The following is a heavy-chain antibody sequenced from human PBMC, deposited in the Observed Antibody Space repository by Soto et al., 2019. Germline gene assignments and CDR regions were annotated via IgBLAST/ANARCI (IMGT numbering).Heavy chain of an antibody. J-gene: IGHJ6*02. CDR1: GYSFTKYW. V-gene: IGHV5-10-1*01. D-gene: IGHD5-18*01. Sequence: PGESLKISCKASGYSFTKYWISWVRQMPGKGLEWMGRIDPSDSSSDYSPSFRGHVTISVDKSITTAYLQWSSLKASDTAMYFCAGPNTAMVRSYYYGMDVWGQGTTGTVSS. CDR2: IDPSDSSS. CDR3: AGPNTAMVRSYYYGMDV.